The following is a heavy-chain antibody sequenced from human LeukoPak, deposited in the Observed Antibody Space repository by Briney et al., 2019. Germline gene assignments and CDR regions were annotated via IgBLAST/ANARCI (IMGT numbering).Heavy chain of an antibody. D-gene: IGHD2-2*01. J-gene: IGHJ4*02. CDR3: AKDYSDIVVVPAALDY. Sequence: GGSLRLSCAASGFTFSSYGLSWVRQAPGKGLEWVSAISGSGGSTYYADSVKGRFTISRDNSKNTLYLQMNSLRAEDTAVYYCAKDYSDIVVVPAALDYWGQGTLVTVSS. CDR2: ISGSGGST. V-gene: IGHV3-23*01. CDR1: GFTFSSYG.